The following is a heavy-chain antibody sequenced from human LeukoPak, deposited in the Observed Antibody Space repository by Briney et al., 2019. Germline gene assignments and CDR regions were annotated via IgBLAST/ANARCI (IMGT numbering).Heavy chain of an antibody. CDR2: TRSKPNSCTT. Sequence: GGSLRRSCAASGFTISDHHIDWVREAPGKGLEWVGRSRTRSKPNSCTTEFAASFEGRFILSRDESKNTLHLQMSSLNPEDTAVYFCVRDVTTVSGWYHFDYWGQGTLVAVSS. CDR1: GFTISDHH. D-gene: IGHD6-13*01. J-gene: IGHJ4*02. V-gene: IGHV3-72*01. CDR3: VRDVTTVSGWYHFDY.